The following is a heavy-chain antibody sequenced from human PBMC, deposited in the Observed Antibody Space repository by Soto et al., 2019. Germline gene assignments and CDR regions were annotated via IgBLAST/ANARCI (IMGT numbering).Heavy chain of an antibody. CDR3: ARQDGYALYYFDS. D-gene: IGHD5-12*01. J-gene: IGHJ4*02. V-gene: IGHV5-51*01. CDR1: GYSFNNYW. Sequence: GESLKISCKGSGYSFNNYWIGWVRQMPGKGLEWMGIIYPGDSDTRYSPSFRGQVTISADKSISSAYLQWSSLKASDTAMYYCARQDGYALYYFDSWGQGTLVTVSS. CDR2: IYPGDSDT.